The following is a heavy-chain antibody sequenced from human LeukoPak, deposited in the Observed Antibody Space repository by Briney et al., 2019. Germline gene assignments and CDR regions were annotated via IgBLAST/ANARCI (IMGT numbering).Heavy chain of an antibody. CDR2: ISSDASYI. CDR1: GFTFSRYS. CDR3: TTEPSVQVRLLDY. Sequence: GGSLRLSCAASGFTFSRYSMNWVRQAPGKGLEWVSLISSDASYIYYADSVKGRFTISRDNAKNSLYLQMNSLRAEDTAVYYCTTEPSVQVRLLDYWGQGTLVTVSS. J-gene: IGHJ4*02. V-gene: IGHV3-21*01. D-gene: IGHD5-12*01.